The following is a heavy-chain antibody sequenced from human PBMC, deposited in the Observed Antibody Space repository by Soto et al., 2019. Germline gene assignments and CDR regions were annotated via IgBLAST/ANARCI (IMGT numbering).Heavy chain of an antibody. D-gene: IGHD2-15*01. CDR1: GGSIRSSHTSTY. CDR3: AADTGDIEVVPATT. J-gene: IGHJ4*02. V-gene: IGHV4-61*01. Sequence: SETLSLTCSVSGGSIRSSHTSTYWTWIRQPPGKGLEWIAYIYHNGNTAYNPSLKSRITISVDSSKNQFSLKMNSVTAADTAMYYCAADTGDIEVVPATTWGQGTLVTVSS. CDR2: IYHNGNT.